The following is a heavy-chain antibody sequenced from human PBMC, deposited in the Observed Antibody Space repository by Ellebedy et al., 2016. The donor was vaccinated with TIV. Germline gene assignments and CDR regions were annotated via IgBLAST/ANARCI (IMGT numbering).Heavy chain of an antibody. Sequence: GGSLRLSXAASGFTFASHAMTWVRQAPGKGLEWVSDISSTGGRTFYADSVKGRFTISRDNSKSTLYLQMKSLRADDTAIYYCAQDTSRTVSGLLAFWGQGTLVTVSS. CDR1: GFTFASHA. D-gene: IGHD4-17*01. J-gene: IGHJ4*02. CDR2: ISSTGGRT. CDR3: AQDTSRTVSGLLAF. V-gene: IGHV3-23*01.